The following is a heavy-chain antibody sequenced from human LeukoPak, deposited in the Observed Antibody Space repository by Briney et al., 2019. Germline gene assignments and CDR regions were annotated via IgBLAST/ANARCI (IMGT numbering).Heavy chain of an antibody. V-gene: IGHV1-2*06. CDR1: GYSFTGNQ. CDR2: INPNSGGT. CDR3: ARDFMGSYEY. D-gene: IGHD3-10*01. Sequence: AALKVCCKASGYSFTGNQRDWVRHGPGQGLEWMGRINPNSGGTNYAQKFQGRVTMTRDTSISTVYMELSRLTSDDTAVYYCARDFMGSYEYWGQGTLVTVSS. J-gene: IGHJ4*02.